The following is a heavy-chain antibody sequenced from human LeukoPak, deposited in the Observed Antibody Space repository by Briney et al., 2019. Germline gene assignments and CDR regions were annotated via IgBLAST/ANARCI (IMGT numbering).Heavy chain of an antibody. CDR3: AKGGYCSSTSCYFGPNYGMDV. CDR2: ISSSGSTI. Sequence: PGGSLRLSCAASGFTFSDYYMSWIRQAPGKGLEWVSYISSSGSTIYYADSVKGRFTISRDNAKNSLYLQMNSLRAEDTAVYYCAKGGYCSSTSCYFGPNYGMDVWGKGTTVTVSS. J-gene: IGHJ6*04. V-gene: IGHV3-11*01. D-gene: IGHD2-2*01. CDR1: GFTFSDYY.